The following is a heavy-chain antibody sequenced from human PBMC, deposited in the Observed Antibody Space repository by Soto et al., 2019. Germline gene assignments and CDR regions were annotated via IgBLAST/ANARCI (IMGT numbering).Heavy chain of an antibody. CDR1: GFTFSSYY. CDR2: IDIDGTTT. CDR3: ARRLMGRVLITVES. Sequence: EVYLVESGGGLVQPGGSLRLSCAAPGFTFSSYYMHWIRQVPGKGLVRLAEIDIDGTTTTYAYFVKGRFTVSRDNARNTLLVQMNRVTVEVRTIYYRARRLMGRVLITVESWGQAMLVTGSS. D-gene: IGHD3-22*01. J-gene: IGHJ5*02. V-gene: IGHV3-74*01.